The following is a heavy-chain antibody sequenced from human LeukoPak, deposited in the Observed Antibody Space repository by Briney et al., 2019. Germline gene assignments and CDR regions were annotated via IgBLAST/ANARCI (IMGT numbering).Heavy chain of an antibody. D-gene: IGHD3-10*01. J-gene: IGHJ5*02. CDR3: ARDDYRGVTNFDP. Sequence: SEALSLTCTVSGGSISPYFWSWMRQTPWKGLEWIGYISYTGSTNYNPALKSRVYISVDTSKNQFSMQLTSVTAADTAVYYCARDDYRGVTNFDPWGQGTLVTVSS. V-gene: IGHV4-59*01. CDR1: GGSISPYF. CDR2: ISYTGST.